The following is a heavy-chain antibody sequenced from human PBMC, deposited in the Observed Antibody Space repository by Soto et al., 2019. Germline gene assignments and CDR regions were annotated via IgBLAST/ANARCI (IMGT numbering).Heavy chain of an antibody. CDR1: GGSISSYY. Sequence: PSETLSLTCTVSGGSISSYYLSWIRQPPGKGLEWIGYIYYSGSTNYNPSLKSRVTISVDTSKNQFSLKLSSVTAADTAVYYCARDRARFGELSPPYYYGMDVWGQGTTVTVSS. V-gene: IGHV4-59*01. J-gene: IGHJ6*02. CDR3: ARDRARFGELSPPYYYGMDV. CDR2: IYYSGST. D-gene: IGHD3-10*01.